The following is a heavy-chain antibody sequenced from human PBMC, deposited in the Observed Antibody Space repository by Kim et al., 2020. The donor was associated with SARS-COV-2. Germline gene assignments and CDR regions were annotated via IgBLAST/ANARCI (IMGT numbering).Heavy chain of an antibody. V-gene: IGHV4-34*01. CDR3: ARHLRFLEWLTYYYGMDV. J-gene: IGHJ6*02. Sequence: KSRVTISVDTSKNQFSLKLSSVTAADTAVYYCARHLRFLEWLTYYYGMDVWGQGTTVTVSS. D-gene: IGHD3-3*01.